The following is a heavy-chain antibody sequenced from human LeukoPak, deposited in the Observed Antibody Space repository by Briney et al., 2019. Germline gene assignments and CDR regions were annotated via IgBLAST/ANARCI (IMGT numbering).Heavy chain of an antibody. D-gene: IGHD3-22*01. J-gene: IGHJ4*02. V-gene: IGHV4-34*01. CDR1: GGSFSGYY. CDR2: INHSGST. Sequence: MASETLSLTCAVYGGSFSGYYWRWIRQPPGKGLEWIGEINHSGSTNYNPSLKSRVTISVDTSKNQFSLKLSSVTAADTAVYYCARDSGYYYSVDYWGQGTLVTVSS. CDR3: ARDSGYYYSVDY.